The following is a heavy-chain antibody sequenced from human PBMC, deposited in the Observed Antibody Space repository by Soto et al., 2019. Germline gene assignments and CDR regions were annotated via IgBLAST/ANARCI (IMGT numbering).Heavy chain of an antibody. Sequence: PSQTVSLTCAISGGSDSTNSATWDWIRQSPSRGLEWLGRTYYRSNWYTDYAVSVKGRIAISPDTSNNQLSLQLNSVTPDDTAVYYCARLIGNSWLDSWGQGTLVTVSS. CDR1: GGSDSTNSAT. CDR3: ARLIGNSWLDS. D-gene: IGHD2-8*01. CDR2: TYYRSNWYT. J-gene: IGHJ5*01. V-gene: IGHV6-1*01.